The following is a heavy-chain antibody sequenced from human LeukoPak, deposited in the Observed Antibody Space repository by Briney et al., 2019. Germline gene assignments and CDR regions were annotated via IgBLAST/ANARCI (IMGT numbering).Heavy chain of an antibody. CDR3: ARAVAVAGHGVNWFDP. Sequence: SQTLSLTCTVSGDSISSGDYHWSWIRQPPGKGLEWIGYIYYSGSTSYNPSLRSRVTISVDTSKNQFSLRLNSVTAADTAVYYCARAVAVAGHGVNWFDPWGQGTLVTVSS. D-gene: IGHD6-19*01. CDR2: IYYSGST. V-gene: IGHV4-30-4*01. CDR1: GDSISSGDYH. J-gene: IGHJ5*02.